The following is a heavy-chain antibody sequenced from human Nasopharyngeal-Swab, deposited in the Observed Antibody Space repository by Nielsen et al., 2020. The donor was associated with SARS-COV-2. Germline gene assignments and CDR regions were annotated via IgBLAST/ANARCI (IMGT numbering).Heavy chain of an antibody. CDR3: ARGYCSGGSYYRYYYYYYMDV. Sequence: WIRQPPGKGLERIGYIYYSGSTKYNPSLKSRVTISVDTSKNQFSLKLSSVTAADTAVYYCARGYCSGGSYYRYYYYYYMDVWGKGTTVTVSS. V-gene: IGHV4-59*01. CDR2: IYYSGST. J-gene: IGHJ6*03. D-gene: IGHD2-15*01.